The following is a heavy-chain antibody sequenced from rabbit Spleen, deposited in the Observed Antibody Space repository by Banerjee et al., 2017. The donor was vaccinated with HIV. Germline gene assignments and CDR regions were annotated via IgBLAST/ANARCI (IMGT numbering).Heavy chain of an antibody. CDR3: ARDASDNTGFDYTNL. J-gene: IGHJ4*01. D-gene: IGHD7-1*01. V-gene: IGHV1S40*01. CDR2: IDTGSSDST. CDR1: GFSFSRSYW. Sequence: QSLEESGGDLVKPGASLTLTCTASGFSFSRSYWICWVRQAPGKGLEWIACIDTGSSDSTYYASWAKGRFTISKTSTTVTLQMTSLTAADTATYFCARDASDNTGFDYTNLWGPGTLVTVS.